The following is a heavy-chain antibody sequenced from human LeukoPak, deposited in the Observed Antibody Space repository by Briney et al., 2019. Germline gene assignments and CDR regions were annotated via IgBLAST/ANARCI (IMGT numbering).Heavy chain of an antibody. CDR3: ARVSSSWYQDWYFNL. V-gene: IGHV4-59*12. D-gene: IGHD6-13*01. CDR2: IYYSGST. CDR1: GGSISSYY. J-gene: IGHJ2*01. Sequence: SETLSLTCTVSGGSISSYYWSWIRQPPGKGLEWIGYIYYSGSTNYNPSLKSRVTISVDTSKNQFSLKLSSVTAADTAVYYCARVSSSWYQDWYFNLWGRGTLVTVSS.